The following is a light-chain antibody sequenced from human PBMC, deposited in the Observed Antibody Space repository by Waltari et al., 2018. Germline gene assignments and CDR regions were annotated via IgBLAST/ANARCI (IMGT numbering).Light chain of an antibody. CDR3: CSYAGGATWV. CDR1: SDVVGSYNF. CDR2: DVT. V-gene: IGLV2-23*02. Sequence: QSALTQPAFGSGSAGQSITISCTGTSDVVGSYNFVSRYQQNPGKSPRLLSSDVTKRPAGVCRRFSDSTSGITASLTSSGLQTEDEADYYCCSYAGGATWVFGGGTKLTVL. J-gene: IGLJ3*02.